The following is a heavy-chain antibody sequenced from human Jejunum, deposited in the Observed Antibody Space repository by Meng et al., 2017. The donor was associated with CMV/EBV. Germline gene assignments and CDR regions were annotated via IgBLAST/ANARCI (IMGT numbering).Heavy chain of an antibody. J-gene: IGHJ5*01. CDR3: ARDKAGYKNCDS. Sequence: AQLQEAGPGLVGPSQTLSLTCTVSGGSIASDDYWWSWIRQPPGKGLEWIGYIYHKGHTYYNPSLRSRISISVDTSKNQFSLRLNSVTAADTAVYYCARDKAGYKNCDSWGQGTLVTVSS. CDR1: GGSIASDDYW. D-gene: IGHD5-24*01. CDR2: IYHKGHT. V-gene: IGHV4-30-4*08.